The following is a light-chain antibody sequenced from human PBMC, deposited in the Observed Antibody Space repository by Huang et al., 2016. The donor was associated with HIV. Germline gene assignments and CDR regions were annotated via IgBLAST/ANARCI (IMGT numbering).Light chain of an antibody. V-gene: IGKV3-11*01. Sequence: EIVLTQSPATLSLSPGETATLSCRARQSVSSHLAWYQQKPGQAPRLILDDTSNRATGIPARFSGSASGTDFTLTISSLEPEDFAVYYCQQRSGWPLTFGGGTKVEIK. CDR1: QSVSSH. CDR2: DTS. CDR3: QQRSGWPLT. J-gene: IGKJ4*01.